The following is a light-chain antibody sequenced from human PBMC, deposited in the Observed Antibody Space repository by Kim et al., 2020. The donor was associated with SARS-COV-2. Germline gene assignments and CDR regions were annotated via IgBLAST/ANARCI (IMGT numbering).Light chain of an antibody. V-gene: IGKV3-15*01. CDR3: QQYNNWPLT. J-gene: IGKJ2*01. Sequence: SGSPGETATLSCRASQSVSSNLAWYQQKPGQAPRLLIYGASTRATGIPARFSGSGSGTEFTLTISSLQSEDFAVYYCQQYNNWPLTFGQGTKLEI. CDR2: GAS. CDR1: QSVSSN.